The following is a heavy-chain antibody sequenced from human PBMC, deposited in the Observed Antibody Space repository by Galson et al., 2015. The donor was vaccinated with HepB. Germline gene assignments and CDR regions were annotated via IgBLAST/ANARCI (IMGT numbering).Heavy chain of an antibody. Sequence: SLRLSCAASGFTFSNYAMHWVRQAPGKGLEWVAVISNDGTNQFYGDSVQGRFTISRDNSRNTLYLQMTRLQSGDTAVYYCARGIPRTTDYISKHYYYGMDVWGQGTTVTVSS. D-gene: IGHD4/OR15-4a*01. J-gene: IGHJ6*02. V-gene: IGHV3-30*04. CDR1: GFTFSNYA. CDR3: ARGIPRTTDYISKHYYYGMDV. CDR2: ISNDGTNQ.